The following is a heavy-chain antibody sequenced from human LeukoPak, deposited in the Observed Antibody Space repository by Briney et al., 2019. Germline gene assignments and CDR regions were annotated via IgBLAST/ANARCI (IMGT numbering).Heavy chain of an antibody. CDR1: GFSFSTYA. V-gene: IGHV3-23*01. CDR2: ISGSGKT. CDR3: AEERDAKGYFDY. Sequence: GGSLRLSCAASGFSFSTYAMSWVRQAPGQGLEWVSAISGSGKTYYPDSVKGRFTISRDNSKNTLFLKMNGLRAEDTAVYYCAEERDAKGYFDYWGQGTLVTVSS. J-gene: IGHJ4*02.